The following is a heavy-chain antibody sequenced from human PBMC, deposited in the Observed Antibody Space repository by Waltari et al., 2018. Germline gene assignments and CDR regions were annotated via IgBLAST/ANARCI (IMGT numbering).Heavy chain of an antibody. CDR2: IYHSGST. CDR3: ARVAWGGYSSSWLTSAFDY. J-gene: IGHJ4*02. CDR1: GYSISSGYY. D-gene: IGHD6-13*01. V-gene: IGHV4-38-2*02. Sequence: QVQLQESGPGLVKPSATRSLTCTVSGYSISSGYYWGWIRQHPGTGLEWIGSIYHSGSTYYNPSLKSRVTISVDTSKNQFSLKLSSVTAADTAVYYCARVAWGGYSSSWLTSAFDYWGQGTLVTVSS.